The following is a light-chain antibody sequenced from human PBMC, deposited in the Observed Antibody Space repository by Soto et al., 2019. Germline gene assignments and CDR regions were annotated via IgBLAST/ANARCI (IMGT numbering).Light chain of an antibody. CDR3: QQYDIWPFT. J-gene: IGKJ4*01. V-gene: IGKV3-15*01. Sequence: EIGMTQSPVTLSVSPGERATLSCRASQSVSSKLAWYQQKPGQAPRLLLYGASTRATGAPARISGSGSGTEFILNIRSLQSEDFDSYYCQQYDIWPFTFGGGTKVDIK. CDR2: GAS. CDR1: QSVSSK.